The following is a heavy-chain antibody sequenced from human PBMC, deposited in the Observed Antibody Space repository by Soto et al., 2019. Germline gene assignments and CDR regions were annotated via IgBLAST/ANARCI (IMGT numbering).Heavy chain of an antibody. CDR3: ARARAIFGRIVQDY. J-gene: IGHJ4*02. Sequence: PSETLSLTCTVSGGSISSYYWSWIRQPPGKGLEWIGYIYYSGSTNYNPSLKSRVTISVDTSKNQFSLKLSSVTAADTAVYYCARARAIFGRIVQDYWGQGTLVTVSS. D-gene: IGHD1-26*01. CDR2: IYYSGST. CDR1: GGSISSYY. V-gene: IGHV4-59*01.